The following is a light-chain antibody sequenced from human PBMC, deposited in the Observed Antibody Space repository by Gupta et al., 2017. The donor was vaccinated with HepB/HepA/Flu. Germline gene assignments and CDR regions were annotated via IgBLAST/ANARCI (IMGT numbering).Light chain of an antibody. Sequence: EIVLTQSPATLSLSPGERATLSCTASQSVRSYLAWYQQKPGQAPSLLIYDASESAAGIPATFSGSGSGTDFSLTIISLEPEDFALYYCLQRTNWPSTFGQGTKVEVK. J-gene: IGKJ1*01. V-gene: IGKV3-11*01. CDR3: LQRTNWPST. CDR1: QSVRSY. CDR2: DAS.